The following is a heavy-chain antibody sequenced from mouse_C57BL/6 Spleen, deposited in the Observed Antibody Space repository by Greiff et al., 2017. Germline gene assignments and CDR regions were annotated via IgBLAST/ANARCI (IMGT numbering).Heavy chain of an antibody. CDR3: ARGTITTVLDY. Sequence: QVQLKQPGAELVMPGASVKLSCKASGYTFTSYWMHWVKQRPGQGLEWIGEIDPSDSYTNYNQKFKGKSTLTVDKSSSTAYMQLSSLTSEDSAVYYCARGTITTVLDYWGQGTTLTVSS. D-gene: IGHD1-1*01. CDR2: IDPSDSYT. V-gene: IGHV1-69*01. J-gene: IGHJ2*01. CDR1: GYTFTSYW.